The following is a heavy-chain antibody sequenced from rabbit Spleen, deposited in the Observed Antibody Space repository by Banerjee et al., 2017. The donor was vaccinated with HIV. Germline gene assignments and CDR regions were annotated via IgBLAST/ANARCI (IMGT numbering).Heavy chain of an antibody. CDR2: IDPLFGGT. CDR3: VRDPYSYDDDGDFFGRLDL. V-gene: IGHV1S47*01. J-gene: IGHJ3*01. Sequence: QEQLVESGGGLVQPGGSLKLSCKASGFDFSSYGVSWVRQAPGKGLEWIGYIDPLFGGTSYASWVNGRFTISRHNAQNTLYLQLNSLTAADTATYFCVRDPYSYDDDGDFFGRLDLWGPGTLVTVS. CDR1: GFDFSSYG. D-gene: IGHD2-1*01.